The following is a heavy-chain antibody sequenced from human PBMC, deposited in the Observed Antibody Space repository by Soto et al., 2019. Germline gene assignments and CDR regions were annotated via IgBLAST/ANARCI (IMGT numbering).Heavy chain of an antibody. V-gene: IGHV3-23*01. CDR2: ISGSGGST. CDR1: GFTFSSYA. J-gene: IGHJ3*02. Sequence: GESLKISCAASGFTFSSYAMSWVRQAPGKGLEWVSAISGSGGSTYYADSVKGRFTISRDNSKNTLYLQMNSLRAEDTAVYYCAKALVVATEVGAFDIWGEGTMVTVSS. CDR3: AKALVVATEVGAFDI. D-gene: IGHD1-26*01.